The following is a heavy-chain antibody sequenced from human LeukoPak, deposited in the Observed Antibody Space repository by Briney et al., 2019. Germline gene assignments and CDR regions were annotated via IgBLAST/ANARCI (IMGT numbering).Heavy chain of an antibody. Sequence: SETLSLTCTVSGGSLSNYYWSWVRQPPGKGLEWIGYIYYSGSTTYNPPLTSRGTISVDTSNHQFSLKLTSVTAADTAVYYCARVGGGAAASFYYWGRGTLVTVSS. CDR2: IYYSGST. D-gene: IGHD6-13*01. V-gene: IGHV4-59*01. J-gene: IGHJ4*02. CDR1: GGSLSNYY. CDR3: ARVGGGAAASFYY.